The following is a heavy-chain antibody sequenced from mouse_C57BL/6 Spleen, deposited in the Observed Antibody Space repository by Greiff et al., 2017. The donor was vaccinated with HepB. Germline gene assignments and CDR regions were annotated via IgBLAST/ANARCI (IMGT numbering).Heavy chain of an antibody. Sequence: QVQLQQSGAELVRPGTSVKMSCKASGYTFTNYWIGWAKQRPGHGLEWIGDIYPGGGYTNYNEKFKGKATLTADKSSSTAYMQFSSLTSEDSAIYYCARSLYYYGSSFYAMDYWGQGTSVTVSS. CDR3: ARSLYYYGSSFYAMDY. CDR1: GYTFTNYW. J-gene: IGHJ4*01. D-gene: IGHD1-1*01. CDR2: IYPGGGYT. V-gene: IGHV1-63*01.